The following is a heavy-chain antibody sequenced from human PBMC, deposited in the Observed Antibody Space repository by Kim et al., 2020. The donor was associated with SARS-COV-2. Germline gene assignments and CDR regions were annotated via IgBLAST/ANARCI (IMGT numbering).Heavy chain of an antibody. CDR1: GFTFSSYG. D-gene: IGHD4-17*01. Sequence: GGSLRLSCAASGFTFSSYGMHWVRQAPGKGLEWVAVIWYDGSNKYYADSVKGRFTISRDNSKNTLYLQMNSLRAEDTAVYYCAREPAYGDNWFDPWGQGTLVTVSS. CDR2: IWYDGSNK. CDR3: AREPAYGDNWFDP. V-gene: IGHV3-33*01. J-gene: IGHJ5*02.